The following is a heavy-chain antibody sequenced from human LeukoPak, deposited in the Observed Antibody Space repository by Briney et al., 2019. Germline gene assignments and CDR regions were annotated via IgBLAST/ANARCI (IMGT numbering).Heavy chain of an antibody. V-gene: IGHV1-2*02. D-gene: IGHD6-13*01. CDR3: ARVYRAYSRQVDGFDI. Sequence: ASVKVSCTASGYTFTGYYMHWVRQAPGQGLEWMGWINPNSGGTNYAQKFQGRVTVTRDTSISTAYMELSRLRSDDTAVYYCARVYRAYSRQVDGFDIWGQGTMVTVSS. CDR1: GYTFTGYY. J-gene: IGHJ3*02. CDR2: INPNSGGT.